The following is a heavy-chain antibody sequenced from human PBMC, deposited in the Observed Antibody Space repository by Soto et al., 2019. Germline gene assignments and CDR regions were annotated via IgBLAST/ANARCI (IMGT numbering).Heavy chain of an antibody. V-gene: IGHV5-10-1*01. CDR1: GYSFTSYW. J-gene: IGHJ6*02. CDR3: ARHNDYGSGSDPSYGMDG. D-gene: IGHD3-10*01. CDR2: VDPSDSYT. Sequence: RGESLKISCKGSGYSFTSYWISWVRQMPGKGLEWMGRVDPSDSYTNYSPSFQGHVTISADKSISTAYLQWSSLKASDTAMYYCARHNDYGSGSDPSYGMDGWGQGNTVTFSS.